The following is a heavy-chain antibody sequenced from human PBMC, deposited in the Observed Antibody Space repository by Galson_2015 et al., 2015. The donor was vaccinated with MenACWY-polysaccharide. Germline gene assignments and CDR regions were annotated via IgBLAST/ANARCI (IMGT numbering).Heavy chain of an antibody. CDR3: AKDDSGSYPY. V-gene: IGHV3-43*01. D-gene: IGHD3-10*01. CDR1: GFTFDGYA. Sequence: SMRLACAASGFTFDGYAMHWVRQAPGKGLEWVAHVNWDGTNTYYADSVKGRFTISRDNSKNSLYLQMNSLRTEDTALYYCAKDDSGSYPYWGQGTLVTVSS. CDR2: VNWDGTNT. J-gene: IGHJ4*02.